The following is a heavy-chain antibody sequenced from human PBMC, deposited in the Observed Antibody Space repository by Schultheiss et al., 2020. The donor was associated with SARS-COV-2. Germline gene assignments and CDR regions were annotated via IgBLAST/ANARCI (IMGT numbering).Heavy chain of an antibody. Sequence: ASVKVSCKASGYTFTSYYMHWVRQAPGQGLEWMGIINPSGGSTSYAQKFQGRVTMTRDTSTSTVYMELSSLRAEDTAVYYCARYTVTTPLPYYYYYGMDVWGQGTTVTVSS. CDR2: INPSGGST. J-gene: IGHJ6*02. CDR3: ARYTVTTPLPYYYYYGMDV. CDR1: GYTFTSYY. D-gene: IGHD4-11*01. V-gene: IGHV1-46*01.